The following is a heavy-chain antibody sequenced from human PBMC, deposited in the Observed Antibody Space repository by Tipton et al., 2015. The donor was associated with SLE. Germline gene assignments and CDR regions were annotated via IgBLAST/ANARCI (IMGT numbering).Heavy chain of an antibody. Sequence: TLSLTCAVYGGSFSGYYWSWIRQPPGKGLEWIGEINHSGITNSNPSLKSRLIISVDTSKNQFSLKLSSVTATDTAVYYCAGDFPNGSYRFDFWGQGTLVTVSS. CDR1: GGSFSGYY. CDR3: AGDFPNGSYRFDF. V-gene: IGHV4-34*01. D-gene: IGHD1-26*01. J-gene: IGHJ4*02. CDR2: INHSGIT.